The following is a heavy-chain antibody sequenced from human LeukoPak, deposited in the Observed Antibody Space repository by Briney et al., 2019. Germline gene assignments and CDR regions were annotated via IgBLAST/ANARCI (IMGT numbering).Heavy chain of an antibody. CDR1: GFTFSDYY. Sequence: GGSLRLSCAASGFTFSDYYMSWIRQAPGKGLEWVSYISSSGGTTIYYADSVKGRLTISRDNAKNSLYLQMNSLRAEDTAVYYCARGGGKWLLSAYWGQGTLVTVSS. J-gene: IGHJ4*02. V-gene: IGHV3-11*04. CDR3: ARGGGKWLLSAY. CDR2: ISSSGGTTI. D-gene: IGHD3-3*01.